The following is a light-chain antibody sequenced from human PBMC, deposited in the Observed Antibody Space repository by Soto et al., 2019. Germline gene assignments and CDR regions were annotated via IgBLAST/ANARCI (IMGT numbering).Light chain of an antibody. CDR1: QSINSW. J-gene: IGKJ4*01. V-gene: IGKV1-5*01. Sequence: DIQMTQSPSTLSASVGDRVTITCRASQSINSWLAWYQQKPGKAPKLLIYDASSLESGVPSRFSGSGSDTEFTLTINNLQPDYFATYHCQQYNRYSLTFGGGTKVEIK. CDR3: QQYNRYSLT. CDR2: DAS.